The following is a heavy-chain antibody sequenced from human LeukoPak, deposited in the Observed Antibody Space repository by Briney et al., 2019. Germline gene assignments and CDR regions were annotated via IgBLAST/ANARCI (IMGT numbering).Heavy chain of an antibody. J-gene: IGHJ4*02. V-gene: IGHV4-59*01. Sequence: PSVTLSLTCTVSGGTISSYYWSWIRQPPGKGLEWMGYIYYSGSTNYNPSLKSRVTISVDTSKNQFSLKLSSVAAADTAVYYCARVARGCSFDYWGQGTLVTVSS. CDR3: ARVARGCSFDY. D-gene: IGHD2-15*01. CDR2: IYYSGST. CDR1: GGTISSYY.